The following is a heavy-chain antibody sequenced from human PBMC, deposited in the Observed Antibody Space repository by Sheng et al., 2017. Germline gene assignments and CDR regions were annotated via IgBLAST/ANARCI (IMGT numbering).Heavy chain of an antibody. V-gene: IGHV4-34*01. D-gene: IGHD2-15*01. Sequence: QVQLQQWGAGLLKPSETLSLTCAVYGGSFSGYYWSWIRQPPGKGLEWIGEINHSGSTNYNPSLKSRVTISVDTSKNQFSLKLSSVTAADTAVYYCARGFNRSHYLSNVLRRVYGMDVWGQGTTVTVSS. CDR1: GGSFSGYY. J-gene: IGHJ6*02. CDR3: ARGFNRSHYLSNVLRRVYGMDV. CDR2: INHSGST.